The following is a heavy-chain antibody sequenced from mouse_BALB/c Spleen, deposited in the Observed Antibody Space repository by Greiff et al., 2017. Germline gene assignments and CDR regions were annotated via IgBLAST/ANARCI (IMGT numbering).Heavy chain of an antibody. D-gene: IGHD2-1*01. Sequence: EVKLEESGGGLVQPGGSMKLSCVASGFTFSSYWMSWVRQSPEKGLEWVAEIRLKSDNYATHYAESVKGKFTISRDDSKSRLYLQMNSLRAEDTGIYYCTRYGNFFAYWGQGTLVTVSA. CDR2: IRLKSDNYAT. CDR1: GFTFSSYW. CDR3: TRYGNFFAY. V-gene: IGHV6-6*02. J-gene: IGHJ3*01.